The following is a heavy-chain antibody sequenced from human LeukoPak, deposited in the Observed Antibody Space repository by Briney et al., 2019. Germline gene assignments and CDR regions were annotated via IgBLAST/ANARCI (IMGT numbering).Heavy chain of an antibody. CDR1: GFTLSDYS. Sequence: GGSLRLSCAASGFTLSDYSMNWVRQTPGKGLEWISYIGIDSGNTNYADSVKGRFTISGDKAKNSLYLQMNSLRVEDTAVYYCARDYKYAFDNWGQGTLVTVSS. CDR2: IGIDSGNT. CDR3: ARDYKYAFDN. V-gene: IGHV3-48*01. J-gene: IGHJ4*02. D-gene: IGHD5-24*01.